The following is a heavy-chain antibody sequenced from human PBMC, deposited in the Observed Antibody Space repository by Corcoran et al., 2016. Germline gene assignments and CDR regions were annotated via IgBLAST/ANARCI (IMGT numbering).Heavy chain of an antibody. J-gene: IGHJ3*02. V-gene: IGHV2-5*02. D-gene: IGHD3-16*01. Sequence: QITLKESGPTLVKPTQTLTLTCSFSGFSLTTRGVGVAWIRQPPGKALEWLNIIYWDDDRRYNPSLKSRLTNDKDTSKNQVALTMTNMDPVDTAIYFCAHNILSFGGGFAPLDAFDIWGQGTIVTVSS. CDR2: IYWDDDR. CDR1: GFSLTTRGVG. CDR3: AHNILSFGGGFAPLDAFDI.